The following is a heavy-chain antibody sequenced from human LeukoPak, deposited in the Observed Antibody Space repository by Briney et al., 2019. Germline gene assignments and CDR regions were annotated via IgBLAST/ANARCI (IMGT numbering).Heavy chain of an antibody. V-gene: IGHV1-24*01. CDR1: GYTLTELS. D-gene: IGHD2-8*01. CDR2: FDPEDGET. J-gene: IGHJ4*02. Sequence: GASVKVSCKVSGYTLTELSMHWVRQAPGKGLEWMGGFDPEDGETIYAQKFQGRVTMTEDTSTDTAYMELGSLRSEDTAVYYCATIHAYCTNGVCYRVGDYFDYWGQGTLVTVSS. CDR3: ATIHAYCTNGVCYRVGDYFDY.